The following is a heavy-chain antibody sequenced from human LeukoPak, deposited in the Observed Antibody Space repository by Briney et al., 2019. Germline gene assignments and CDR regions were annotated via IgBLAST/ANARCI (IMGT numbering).Heavy chain of an antibody. CDR2: IYTSGST. CDR3: ARRRTIFGVVIRGVDY. D-gene: IGHD3-3*01. CDR1: GGSISSYY. J-gene: IGHJ4*02. V-gene: IGHV4-4*07. Sequence: SETLSLTCTVSGGSISSYYWSWIRQPAGKGLEWIGRIYTSGSTNYNPSLKSRVTMSVDTSKNQFSLKLSSVTAADTAVYYCARRRTIFGVVIRGVDYWGQGTLVTVSS.